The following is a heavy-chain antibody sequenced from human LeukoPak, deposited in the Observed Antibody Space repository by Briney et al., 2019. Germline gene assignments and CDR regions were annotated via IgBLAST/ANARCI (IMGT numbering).Heavy chain of an antibody. D-gene: IGHD1-26*01. CDR3: AKDKMIVGATTRYYYYYMDV. CDR1: GFTFDDYA. Sequence: GGSLRLSCAASGFTFDDYAMHWVRQAPGKGLEWVSLISWDGGSTYYADSVKGRFTISRDNSKNSLYLQMNSLRAEDTALYYCAKDKMIVGATTRYYYYYMDVWGKGTTVTVSS. J-gene: IGHJ6*03. V-gene: IGHV3-43D*03. CDR2: ISWDGGST.